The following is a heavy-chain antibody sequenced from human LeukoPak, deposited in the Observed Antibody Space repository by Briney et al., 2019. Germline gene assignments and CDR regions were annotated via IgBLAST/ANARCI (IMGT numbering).Heavy chain of an antibody. Sequence: GGSLRLSCAASGFSLSDYYMIWIRQAPGKGLEWGSDIYTSGRSIYHAHSVKGRFTIYRDNARNSLYLQMNSLRADYTAVNHCARDSRKFSSASLRGRILWGQGTLVTVSS. V-gene: IGHV3-11*01. CDR1: GFSLSDYY. CDR3: ARDSRKFSSASLRGRIL. J-gene: IGHJ4*02. CDR2: IYTSGRSI. D-gene: IGHD6-6*01.